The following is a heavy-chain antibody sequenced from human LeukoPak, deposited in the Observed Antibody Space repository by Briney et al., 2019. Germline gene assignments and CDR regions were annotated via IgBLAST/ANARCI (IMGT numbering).Heavy chain of an antibody. V-gene: IGHV1-69*06. D-gene: IGHD3-16*01. J-gene: IGHJ4*02. CDR2: IIPIFGTA. Sequence: SVKVSCKASGGTFSNYAISWVRQAPGQGLEWMGGIIPIFGTANYAQKFRGRVTITADKSTRTAYMELSSLRSEDTAVYYCARGNDSRDPPHFDYWGQGTLVTVSS. CDR1: GGTFSNYA. CDR3: ARGNDSRDPPHFDY.